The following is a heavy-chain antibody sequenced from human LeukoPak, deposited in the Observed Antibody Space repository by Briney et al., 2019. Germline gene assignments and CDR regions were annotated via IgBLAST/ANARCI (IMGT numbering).Heavy chain of an antibody. Sequence: GGSLRLSCAASGFTFGSYSMNWVRQAPGKGLEWVSSISSSSSYIYYADSVKGRFTISRDNAKNSLYLQMNSLRAEDTAVYYCARVTMIVVGGRVLDYWGQGTLVTVSS. D-gene: IGHD3-22*01. CDR3: ARVTMIVVGGRVLDY. CDR1: GFTFGSYS. J-gene: IGHJ4*02. CDR2: ISSSSSYI. V-gene: IGHV3-21*01.